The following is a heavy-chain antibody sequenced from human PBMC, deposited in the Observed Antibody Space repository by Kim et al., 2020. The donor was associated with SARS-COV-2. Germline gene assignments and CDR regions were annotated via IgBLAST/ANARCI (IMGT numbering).Heavy chain of an antibody. J-gene: IGHJ4*02. Sequence: TYSGNSVKGRFTISRDNSKNTLYLQMNSLRAEDTAIYYGAEVTWDGLDDYWGQGTLVTVSS. D-gene: IGHD6-19*01. CDR2: T. CDR3: AEVTWDGLDDY. V-gene: IGHV3-23*01.